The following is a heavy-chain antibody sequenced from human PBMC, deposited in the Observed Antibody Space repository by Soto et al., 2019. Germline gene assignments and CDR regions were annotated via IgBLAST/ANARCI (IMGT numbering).Heavy chain of an antibody. CDR2: ISYDGSNK. CDR1: GFTFSSYG. D-gene: IGHD3-22*01. J-gene: IGHJ6*02. CDR3: ARDQHDYDSSGYYPSRGGMDV. Sequence: GGSLRLSCAASGFTFSSYGMHWVRQAPGKGLEWVAVISYDGSNKYYADSVKGRFTISRDNSKNTPYLQMNSLRAEDTAVYYCARDQHDYDSSGYYPSRGGMDVWGQGTTVTVSS. V-gene: IGHV3-30*03.